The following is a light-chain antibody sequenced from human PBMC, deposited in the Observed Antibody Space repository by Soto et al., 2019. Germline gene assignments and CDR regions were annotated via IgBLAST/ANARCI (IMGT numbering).Light chain of an antibody. CDR1: QNVGNY. J-gene: IGKJ1*01. Sequence: EIVLTQSPDTLSLFPGERATLSCRASQNVGNYLAWYQEKPGQAPRLLISDSSNRATGIPDRFSGSGSGTDFTLTISRLEPEDFAVYYCQQYGSSGTFGQGTKVDIK. V-gene: IGKV3-20*01. CDR3: QQYGSSGT. CDR2: DSS.